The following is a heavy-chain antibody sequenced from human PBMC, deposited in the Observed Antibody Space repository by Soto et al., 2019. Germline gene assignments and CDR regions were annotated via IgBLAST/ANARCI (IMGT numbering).Heavy chain of an antibody. CDR3: ARHWSTVDPPGYGMDV. V-gene: IGHV5-51*01. CDR1: GYSFTSYW. Sequence: GESLKISCKGSGYSFTSYWIGWVRQMPGKGLEWMGNIYPGDSDTRYSPSFQGQVTISADKSISTAYLQWSSLKASDTAMYYCARHWSTVDPPGYGMDVWGQGTTVTVSS. J-gene: IGHJ6*02. CDR2: IYPGDSDT. D-gene: IGHD3-3*01.